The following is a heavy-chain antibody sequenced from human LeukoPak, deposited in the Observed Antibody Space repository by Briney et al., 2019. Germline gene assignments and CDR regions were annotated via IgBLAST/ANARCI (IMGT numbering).Heavy chain of an antibody. CDR3: ARALRYFDWLSTSPEYNWFDP. J-gene: IGHJ5*02. CDR1: GFTFSSYG. Sequence: GGSLRLSCAASGFTFSSYGMHWVRQAPGKGLEWVAFIRYDGSNKYYADSVKGRFTISRDNSKNTPYLQMNSLRAEDTAVYYCARALRYFDWLSTSPEYNWFDPWGQGTLVTVSS. CDR2: IRYDGSNK. V-gene: IGHV3-30*02. D-gene: IGHD3-9*01.